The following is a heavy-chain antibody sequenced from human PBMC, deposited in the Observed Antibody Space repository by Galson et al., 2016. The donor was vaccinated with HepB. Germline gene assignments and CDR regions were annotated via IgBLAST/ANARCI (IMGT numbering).Heavy chain of an antibody. CDR3: ARSIDIVVVVAATPFPYYGMDV. D-gene: IGHD2-15*01. CDR2: IIPIFGTA. V-gene: IGHV1-69*13. J-gene: IGHJ6*02. CDR1: GGTFSSYA. Sequence: SVKVSCKASGGTFSSYAISWVRQAPGQWLEWMGGIIPIFGTANYAQKFQGRVTITADESTSTAYMELSSLRSEDTAVYYCARSIDIVVVVAATPFPYYGMDVWGQGTTVTVSS.